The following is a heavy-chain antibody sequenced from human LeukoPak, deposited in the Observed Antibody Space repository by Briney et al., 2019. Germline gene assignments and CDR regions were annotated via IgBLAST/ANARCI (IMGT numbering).Heavy chain of an antibody. V-gene: IGHV3-21*01. CDR2: ISSSSSYI. D-gene: IGHD6-19*01. CDR3: ARVMTGDSSGWNYYYYMDV. J-gene: IGHJ6*03. Sequence: KAGGSLRLSCAASGFTFSSYSMNWVRQAPGKGLEWASSISSSSSYIYYADSVKGRFTISRDNAKNSLYLQMNSLRAEDTAVYYCARVMTGDSSGWNYYYYMDVWGKGTTVTVSS. CDR1: GFTFSSYS.